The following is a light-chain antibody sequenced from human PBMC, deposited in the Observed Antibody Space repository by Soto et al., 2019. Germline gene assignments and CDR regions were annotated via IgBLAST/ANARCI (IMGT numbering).Light chain of an antibody. CDR1: SSNIGAGYD. Sequence: QSVLTKPPSVSGAPGQRVTISCTGSSSNIGAGYDVNWYQQLPGIAPKLLIYRNNNRPSGVPDRFSGSKSGNSASLAITGLQAEDEADYYCLSYDSSLSGYVVFGGRTKLTVL. CDR3: LSYDSSLSGYVV. V-gene: IGLV1-40*01. CDR2: RNN. J-gene: IGLJ2*01.